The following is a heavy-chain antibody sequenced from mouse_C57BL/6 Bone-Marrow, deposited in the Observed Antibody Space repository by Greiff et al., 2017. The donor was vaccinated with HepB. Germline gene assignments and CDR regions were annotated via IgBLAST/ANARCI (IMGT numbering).Heavy chain of an antibody. CDR3: ARLWYLSSYYFDY. J-gene: IGHJ2*01. V-gene: IGHV5-9*01. CDR2: ISGGGGNT. D-gene: IGHD2-1*01. CDR1: GFTFSSYT. Sequence: DVHLVESGGGLVKPGGSLKLSCAASGFTFSSYTMSWVRQTPEKRLEWVATISGGGGNTYYPDSVKGRFTISRDNAKNTLYLQMSSLRSEDTALYYCARLWYLSSYYFDYWGQGTTLTVSS.